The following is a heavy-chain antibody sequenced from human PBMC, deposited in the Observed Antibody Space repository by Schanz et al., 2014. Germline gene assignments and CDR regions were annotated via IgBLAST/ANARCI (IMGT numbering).Heavy chain of an antibody. CDR1: GYTFTTYA. D-gene: IGHD3-9*01. Sequence: QVQLVQSGAEVKKPGASVRVSCKASGYTFTTYAMSWVRQAPGQGLEWVGWISGYTGNTKYGQKVQGRVTMTADTSTNTAYMELRSLRSDDTAVYYCAKAEYDSLTDAYSRLDPWGQGTLVTVSS. CDR3: AKAEYDSLTDAYSRLDP. CDR2: ISGYTGNT. V-gene: IGHV1-18*01. J-gene: IGHJ5*02.